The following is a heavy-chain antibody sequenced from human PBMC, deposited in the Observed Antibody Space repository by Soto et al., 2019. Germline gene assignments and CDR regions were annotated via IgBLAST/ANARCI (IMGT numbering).Heavy chain of an antibody. V-gene: IGHV4-59*13. J-gene: IGHJ4*03. CDR2: ISYSGST. CDR1: SDSFSSYY. Sequence: SETLSLTCTVSSDSFSSYYWSWIRQPPGKRLEWIGYISYSGSTDYNPSLKSRVTISGDTSKNQFSLKVSSVTAADTAVYYCGRGRSSQLSTLYCGPGTLLTLS. D-gene: IGHD6-13*01. CDR3: GRGRSSQLSTLY.